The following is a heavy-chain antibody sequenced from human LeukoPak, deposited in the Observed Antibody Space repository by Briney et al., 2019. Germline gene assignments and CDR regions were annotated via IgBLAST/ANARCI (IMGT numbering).Heavy chain of an antibody. CDR3: ARGVPGSSWFDP. J-gene: IGHJ5*02. V-gene: IGHV4-34*01. D-gene: IGHD3-16*02. CDR1: GGSFSGYY. Sequence: SETLSLTCAVYGGSFSGYYWSWIRQPPGKGLEWIGEINHSGSTNYNPSLKSRVTISVDTSKNQFSLKLSSVTAADTAVYYCARGVPGSSWFDPWGQGTLVTVSS. CDR2: INHSGST.